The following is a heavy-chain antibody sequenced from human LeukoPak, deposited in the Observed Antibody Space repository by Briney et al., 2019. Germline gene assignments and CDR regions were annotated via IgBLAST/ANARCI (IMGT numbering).Heavy chain of an antibody. D-gene: IGHD6-6*01. J-gene: IGHJ5*02. CDR2: IRYDGSNK. V-gene: IGHV3-30*02. Sequence: GGSLRPSCAASGFTFSSYGMHWVRQAPGKGLEWVTFIRYDGSNKYYTDSVKGRFTISRDNSKNTLYLQMNSLRAEDTAVYYCAKGEYSSSPFDPWGQGTLVTVSS. CDR3: AKGEYSSSPFDP. CDR1: GFTFSSYG.